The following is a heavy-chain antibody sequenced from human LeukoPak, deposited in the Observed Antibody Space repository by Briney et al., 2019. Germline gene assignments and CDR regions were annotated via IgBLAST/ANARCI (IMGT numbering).Heavy chain of an antibody. Sequence: PEGSLRLSCAASGFTFSSSAMSWVRQAPGKGLEWVSAITGGGGSTYYADSVKGRFTISRDNSKNTLYLQMNSLRADDTAVYYCAKDARPSYWGQGTLVTVSS. CDR2: ITGGGGST. V-gene: IGHV3-23*01. CDR3: AKDARPSY. CDR1: GFTFSSSA. J-gene: IGHJ4*02.